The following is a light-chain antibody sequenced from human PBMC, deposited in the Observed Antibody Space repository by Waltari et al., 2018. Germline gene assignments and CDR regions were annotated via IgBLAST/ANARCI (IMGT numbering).Light chain of an antibody. CDR2: EDN. CDR3: CSYAGTTNIVV. CDR1: SSAVGSYKL. J-gene: IGLJ2*01. V-gene: IGLV2-23*01. Sequence: QSALTQPAPVSGSPGQAITIPCTGTSSAVGSYKLVSWYQQYSGKAPKLIIYEDNKRPSGVSNRFSGSKSGNTASLTISVLQAEDEADYHCCSYAGTTNIVVFGGGTKLTVL.